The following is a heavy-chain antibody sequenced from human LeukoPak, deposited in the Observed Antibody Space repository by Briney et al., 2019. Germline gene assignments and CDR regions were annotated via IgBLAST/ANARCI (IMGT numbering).Heavy chain of an antibody. V-gene: IGHV3-11*01. D-gene: IGHD4-17*01. CDR2: ISSSGSTI. CDR1: GFTFSDYY. J-gene: IGHJ4*02. CDR3: ARASYGDTQTAYDY. Sequence: SGGSLRLSCAAFGFTFSDYYMSWIRQAPGKGLEWVSYISSSGSTIYYADSVKGRFTISRDNAKNSLYLQMNSLRAEDTAVYYCARASYGDTQTAYDYWGQGTLVTVSS.